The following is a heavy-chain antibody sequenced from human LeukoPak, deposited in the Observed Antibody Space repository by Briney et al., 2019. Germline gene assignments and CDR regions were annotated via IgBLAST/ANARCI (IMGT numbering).Heavy chain of an antibody. CDR2: IGDSDGNT. J-gene: IGHJ4*02. CDR1: GFTFSKSW. CDR3: ASALRIYYYFDY. Sequence: GGSLRLSCATSGFTFSKSWMSWVRQAPGKGLEWVSAIGDSDGNTYYADSVKGRFTISRDNSKNTLYLQMNSLRAEDTAVYYCASALRIYYYFDYWGQGTLVTVSS. V-gene: IGHV3-23*01. D-gene: IGHD1-26*01.